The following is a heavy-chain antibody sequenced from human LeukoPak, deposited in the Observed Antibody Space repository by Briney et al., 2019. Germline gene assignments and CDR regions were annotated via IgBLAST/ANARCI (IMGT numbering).Heavy chain of an antibody. CDR1: GGTFSSYA. Sequence: ASVKVSCKASGGTFSSYAISWVRQAPGQGLEWMGRIIPIFGTANYAQKFQGRVTITTDESTNTAYMELSSLTSEDTAVYYCARGLYSSSWTTFDYWGQGTLVTVSS. CDR3: ARGLYSSSWTTFDY. J-gene: IGHJ4*02. V-gene: IGHV1-69*05. D-gene: IGHD6-13*01. CDR2: IIPIFGTA.